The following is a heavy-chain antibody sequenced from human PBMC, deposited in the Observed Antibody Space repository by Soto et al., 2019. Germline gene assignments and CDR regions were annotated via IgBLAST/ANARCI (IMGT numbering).Heavy chain of an antibody. CDR2: IYYSGST. Sequence: QVQLQESGPGLVKPSQTLSLTCSVSGDSISSGGYYWSWIRQHPGKGLEWIGNIYYSGSTFYNPSFKSRVTISVDTSKSQFSLELSSVTAADTAVYYCARASGSSYNYLDSWGQGTLVTVSS. J-gene: IGHJ4*02. CDR3: ARASGSSYNYLDS. D-gene: IGHD3-10*01. V-gene: IGHV4-31*03. CDR1: GDSISSGGYY.